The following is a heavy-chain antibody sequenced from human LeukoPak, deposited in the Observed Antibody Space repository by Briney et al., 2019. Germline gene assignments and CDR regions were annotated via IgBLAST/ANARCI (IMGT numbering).Heavy chain of an antibody. CDR3: ARDPSSSWYLDDY. CDR2: ISYDGSNK. Sequence: GGSLRLSCAASGFTFSSYAMHWVRQAPGKGLEWVAVISYDGSNKYYADSVKGRFTISRDNSKNTLYLQMNSLRAEDTAVYYCARDPSSSWYLDDYWGQGTLVTVSS. V-gene: IGHV3-30-3*01. CDR1: GFTFSSYA. J-gene: IGHJ4*02. D-gene: IGHD6-13*01.